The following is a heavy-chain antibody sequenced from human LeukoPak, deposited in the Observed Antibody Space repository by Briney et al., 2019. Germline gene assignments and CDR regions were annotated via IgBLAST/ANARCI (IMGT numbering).Heavy chain of an antibody. CDR2: IYTSGST. V-gene: IGHV4-4*07. CDR1: GGSISSYY. CDR3: ARDKGQYGSGTRGFTWFDP. Sequence: TASETLSLTCTASGGSISSYYWSWIRQPAGRGLEWIGRIYTSGSTNYNPSLKSRVTMSVDTSKNQFSLMLNSVTAADTAVYYCARDKGQYGSGTRGFTWFDPWGQGTLVTVSS. D-gene: IGHD3-10*01. J-gene: IGHJ5*02.